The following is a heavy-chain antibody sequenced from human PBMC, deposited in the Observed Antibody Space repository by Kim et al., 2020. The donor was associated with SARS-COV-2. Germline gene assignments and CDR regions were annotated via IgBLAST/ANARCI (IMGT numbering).Heavy chain of an antibody. V-gene: IGHV4-4*09. Sequence: TNYNPSLQSRVTISVDTSKNQFSLKLSSVTAADTAVYYCASSRFGELWDYWGQGTLVTVSS. D-gene: IGHD3-10*01. CDR3: ASSRFGELWDY. CDR2: T. J-gene: IGHJ4*02.